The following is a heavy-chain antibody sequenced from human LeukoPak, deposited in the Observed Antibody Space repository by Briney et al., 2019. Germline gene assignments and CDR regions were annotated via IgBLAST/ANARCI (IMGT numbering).Heavy chain of an antibody. Sequence: PSETVSLTCTVSGGSISSSSYYWGWIRQPPGKGLEWIGSIYYSGSTYYNPSLKSRVTISVDTSKNQFSLKLSSVTAADTAVYYCARDSSGFDPWGQGTLVTVSS. CDR2: IYYSGST. CDR3: ARDSSGFDP. CDR1: GGSISSSSYY. D-gene: IGHD6-19*01. J-gene: IGHJ5*02. V-gene: IGHV4-39*07.